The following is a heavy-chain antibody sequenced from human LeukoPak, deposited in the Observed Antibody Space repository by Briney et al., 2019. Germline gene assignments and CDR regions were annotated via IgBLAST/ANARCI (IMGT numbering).Heavy chain of an antibody. CDR1: GFTFSSYS. CDR3: ARDSRRLRLGFDY. D-gene: IGHD5-12*01. J-gene: IGHJ4*02. CDR2: ISSSSSYI. Sequence: GGSLRLSCAASGFTFSSYSMDWVRQAPGKGLEWVSSISSSSSYIYYADSVKGRFTIPRDNAKNSLYLQMNSLRAEDTAVYYCARDSRRLRLGFDYWGQGTLVTVSS. V-gene: IGHV3-21*01.